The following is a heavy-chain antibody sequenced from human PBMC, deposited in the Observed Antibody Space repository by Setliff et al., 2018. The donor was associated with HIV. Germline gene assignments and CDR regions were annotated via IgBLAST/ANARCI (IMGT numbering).Heavy chain of an antibody. CDR3: VREDRSGWSYDRYYYFGLDV. J-gene: IGHJ6*02. Sequence: ASVKVSCKPSGYTFTTYGLSWVRQAPGQGLEWMGWISTYSDETSSSQNLQGRLTMTTDTSKNQLSLKLSSVTAADTAIYYCVREDRSGWSYDRYYYFGLDVWGQGTTVTVSS. D-gene: IGHD6-13*01. CDR2: ISTYSDET. CDR1: GYTFTTYG. V-gene: IGHV1-18*01.